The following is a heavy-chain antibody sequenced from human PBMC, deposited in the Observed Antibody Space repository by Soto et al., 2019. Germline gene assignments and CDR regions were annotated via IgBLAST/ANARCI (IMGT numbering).Heavy chain of an antibody. Sequence: SETTSITCTVSGESVRNQYWSWIRRPPGRGLEWIGYIYRSGSTKYNPSLKSRLTISVDTSKNQFSLKLSSVTAADTAVYYCARTLDYGHMDVWGKGTTVTVSS. CDR2: IYRSGST. CDR3: ARTLDYGHMDV. J-gene: IGHJ6*03. CDR1: GESVRNQY. V-gene: IGHV4-4*09. D-gene: IGHD3-16*01.